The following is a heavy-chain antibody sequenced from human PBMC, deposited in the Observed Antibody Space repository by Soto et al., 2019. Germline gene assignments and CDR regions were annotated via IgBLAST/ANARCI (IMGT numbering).Heavy chain of an antibody. J-gene: IGHJ6*02. D-gene: IGHD2-2*01. CDR3: ATGDCSHTSCYLIDYSFAMDV. Sequence: VELVESGGGLAKPGGPLKLACAASGLTFISYAMTWVRQAPGRGLEWVSSITSDSKYIYYADSVRGRFTISRDNAKNALYLQMSSLRAEDTAVYYCATGDCSHTSCYLIDYSFAMDVWGQGTTVTVAS. V-gene: IGHV3-21*01. CDR2: ITSDSKYI. CDR1: GLTFISYA.